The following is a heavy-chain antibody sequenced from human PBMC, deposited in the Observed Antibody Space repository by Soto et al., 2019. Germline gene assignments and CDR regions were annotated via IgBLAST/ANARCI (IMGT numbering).Heavy chain of an antibody. CDR2: IYWDDDK. D-gene: IGHD2-21*02. CDR3: IQSRCGGDCLQSYASYYYYGMDV. V-gene: IGHV2-5*02. CDR1: AFSLSTGGVG. J-gene: IGHJ6*02. Sequence: QITLKESGPPLVKPTQTLTLTCTFSAFSLSTGGVGVGWIRQPPGKALEWIALIYWDDDKRYTPSLSSRLTITKDTSKNQEVLTITDMDPVDTATYYCIQSRCGGDCLQSYASYYYYGMDVWGQGTTVTFSS.